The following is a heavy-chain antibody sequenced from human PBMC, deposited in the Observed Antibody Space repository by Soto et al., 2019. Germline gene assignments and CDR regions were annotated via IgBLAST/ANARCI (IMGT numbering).Heavy chain of an antibody. D-gene: IGHD3-22*01. CDR2: ISGSGGST. V-gene: IGHV3-23*01. Sequence: GGSLRLSCAASGFTFSSYAMSWVRQAPGKGLEWVSAISGSGGSTYYADSVKGRFTISRDNSKNTLYLQMNSLRAEDTAVYYYAKTSQGPSPFFDSSGYYYDYWGQGTLVTVSS. CDR1: GFTFSSYA. CDR3: AKTSQGPSPFFDSSGYYYDY. J-gene: IGHJ4*02.